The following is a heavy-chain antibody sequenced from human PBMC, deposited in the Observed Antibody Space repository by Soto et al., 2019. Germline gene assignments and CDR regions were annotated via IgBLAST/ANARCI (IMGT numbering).Heavy chain of an antibody. CDR2: ISGSGGST. V-gene: IGHV3-23*01. CDR1: GFTFRSYA. Sequence: GGPLRLTCSASGFTFRSYAMSWVRQAPGKGLEWVSAISGSGGSTYYADSVKGRFTISRDNSKNTLYLQMNSLRAEDTAVYYCAKDRRARKGYYYDSSGYYALAEFDYWGQGTLVTVSS. CDR3: AKDRRARKGYYYDSSGYYALAEFDY. D-gene: IGHD3-22*01. J-gene: IGHJ4*02.